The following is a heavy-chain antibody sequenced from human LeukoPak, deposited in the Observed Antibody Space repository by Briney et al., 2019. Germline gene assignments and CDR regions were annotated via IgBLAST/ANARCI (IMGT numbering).Heavy chain of an antibody. CDR1: GFTFSSYG. Sequence: GGSLRLSCAASGFTFSSYGMSWVRQAPGRGLEWVSAISGSGGSTYYADSVKGRFTISRDNSKNTLYLQMNSLRAEDTAVYYCAKVEPYGSGSYWFDPWGQGTPVIVSS. D-gene: IGHD3-10*01. V-gene: IGHV3-23*01. J-gene: IGHJ5*02. CDR2: ISGSGGST. CDR3: AKVEPYGSGSYWFDP.